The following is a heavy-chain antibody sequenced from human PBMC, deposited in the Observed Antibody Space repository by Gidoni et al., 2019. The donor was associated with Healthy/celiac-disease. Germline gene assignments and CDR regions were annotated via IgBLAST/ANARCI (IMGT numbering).Heavy chain of an antibody. D-gene: IGHD1-26*01. V-gene: IGHV4-31*03. CDR3: ARCELGFDY. CDR2: IYYSGST. Sequence: QVQLHESGPGLVKPSQTLSLTCPVSGGSISSGGYYWSWIRQHPGKGLEWIGSIYYSGSTYYNQSLKSRVTISVDTSKKQFALKLSSVTDADTAVYYCARCELGFDYWGQGTLVTVSS. CDR1: GGSISSGGYY. J-gene: IGHJ4*02.